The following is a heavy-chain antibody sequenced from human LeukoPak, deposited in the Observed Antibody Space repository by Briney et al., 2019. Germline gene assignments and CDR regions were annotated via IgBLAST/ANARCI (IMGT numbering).Heavy chain of an antibody. V-gene: IGHV1-8*01. D-gene: IGHD2/OR15-2a*01. J-gene: IGHJ4*02. CDR2: MNTNSGNT. Sequence: ASVKVSCTASGYTFTSYDINWVRQATGQGLEWMGWMNTNSGNTGYAQKFQGRVTMTRNTSISTAYMELSSLRSEDTAVYYCARAHRRSTAFDYWGQGTLVTVSS. CDR1: GYTFTSYD. CDR3: ARAHRRSTAFDY.